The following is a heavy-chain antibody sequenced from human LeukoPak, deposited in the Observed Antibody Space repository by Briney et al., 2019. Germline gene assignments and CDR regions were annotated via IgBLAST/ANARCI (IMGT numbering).Heavy chain of an antibody. V-gene: IGHV3-30*02. Sequence: QSGGSLRLSCAASGFTFSSYGMHWVRQAPGKGLEWVAFIRYDGSNKYYADSVKGRFTISRDNSKNTLYLQMNSLRAEDTAVYYCAKDRGIVGAMDYWGQGTLVTVSS. J-gene: IGHJ4*02. D-gene: IGHD1-26*01. CDR2: IRYDGSNK. CDR1: GFTFSSYG. CDR3: AKDRGIVGAMDY.